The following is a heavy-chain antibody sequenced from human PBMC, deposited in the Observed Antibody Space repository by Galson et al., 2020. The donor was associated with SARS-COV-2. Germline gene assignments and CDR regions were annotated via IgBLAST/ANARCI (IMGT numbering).Heavy chain of an antibody. V-gene: IGHV3-20*01. J-gene: IGHJ6*03. CDR2: INWNGGST. CDR3: ARLPAANYHYYMDV. CDR1: GFIFVDYG. D-gene: IGHD2-2*01. Sequence: GGSLRLSCAASGFIFVDYGMSWVRQAPGKGLEWVSGINWNGGSTGYADSVKGRFTISRDNAKNSLYLLINSLRAADTALYHCARLPAANYHYYMDVRGQGTTVTVTS.